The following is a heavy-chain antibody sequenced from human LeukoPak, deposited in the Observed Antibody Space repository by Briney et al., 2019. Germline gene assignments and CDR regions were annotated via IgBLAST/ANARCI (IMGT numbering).Heavy chain of an antibody. J-gene: IGHJ4*02. CDR1: GGSISSSSYY. V-gene: IGHV4-39*01. Sequence: SETLSLTCTVPGGSISSSSYYWGWIRQPPGKGLEWIGSIYYSGSTYYNPSLKSRVTISVDTSKNQFSLKLSSVTAADTAVYYCARLYSSSSDYFDYWGQGTLVTVSS. CDR3: ARLYSSSSDYFDY. D-gene: IGHD6-6*01. CDR2: IYYSGST.